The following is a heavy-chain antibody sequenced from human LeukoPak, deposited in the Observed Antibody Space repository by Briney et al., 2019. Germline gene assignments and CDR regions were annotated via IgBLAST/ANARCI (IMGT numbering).Heavy chain of an antibody. CDR1: GGSISSYY. J-gene: IGHJ5*02. D-gene: IGHD1-14*01. CDR3: ARLVTGKTNWFDP. Sequence: SETLSLTCTVSGGSISSYYWSWIRQPPGKGLEWIGYIHYSGSTNYNPSLKSRVTMSLDTSKNQFSLKLNSVTAADTAVYYCARLVTGKTNWFDPWGQGTLVTVSS. CDR2: IHYSGST. V-gene: IGHV4-59*08.